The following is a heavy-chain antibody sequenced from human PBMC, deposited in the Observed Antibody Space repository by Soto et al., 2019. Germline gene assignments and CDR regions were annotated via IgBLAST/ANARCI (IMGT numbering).Heavy chain of an antibody. Sequence: GASVKVSCKASGGTFSSYAISWVRQAPGQGLEWMGGIIPIFGTANYAQKFQGRVTITADKSTSTAYMELSSLRSEDTAVYYCARASVAARHMHLYYYYYGMDVWGQGTTVTVSS. CDR1: GGTFSSYA. J-gene: IGHJ6*02. D-gene: IGHD6-6*01. V-gene: IGHV1-69*06. CDR2: IIPIFGTA. CDR3: ARASVAARHMHLYYYYYGMDV.